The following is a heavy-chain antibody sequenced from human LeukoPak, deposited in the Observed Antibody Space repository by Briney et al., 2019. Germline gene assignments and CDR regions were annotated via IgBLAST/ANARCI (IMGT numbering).Heavy chain of an antibody. CDR3: ARAMNSWFLLGLDY. Sequence: ASVKVSCKASGYTFTDFYIHWVRQAPGQGLEWMGWIDPNSGDTKYVEKFQGRVTMTRDTSISTAYMDLSSLRSDDTAMYYCARAMNSWFLLGLDYWGQGNLVTVSS. J-gene: IGHJ4*02. D-gene: IGHD3-22*01. V-gene: IGHV1-2*02. CDR2: IDPNSGDT. CDR1: GYTFTDFY.